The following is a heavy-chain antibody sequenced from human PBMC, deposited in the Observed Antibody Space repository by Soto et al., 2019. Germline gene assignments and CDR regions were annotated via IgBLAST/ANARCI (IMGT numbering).Heavy chain of an antibody. CDR3: AKALGAATSYYYYGMDV. D-gene: IGHD2-15*01. V-gene: IGHV3-23*01. CDR2: ISGSGGST. J-gene: IGHJ6*02. Sequence: GGSLRLSCAASGFTFSSYAMSWVRQAPGKGLEWVSAISGSGGSTYYADSVKGRFTISRDNSKNTLYLQMNSLRAEDTAVYYCAKALGAATSYYYYGMDVWGQGTTVTV. CDR1: GFTFSSYA.